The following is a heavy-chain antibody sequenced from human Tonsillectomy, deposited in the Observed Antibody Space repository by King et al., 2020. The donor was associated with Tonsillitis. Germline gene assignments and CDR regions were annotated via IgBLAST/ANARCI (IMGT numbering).Heavy chain of an antibody. CDR1: GGSVSSSLFY. Sequence: QLQESGPGLVKPSETLSLSCTVSGGSVSSSLFYWGWIRQPPGKGLEWIGSIYFGGITYYNPSLSSRVTISVDTSKGQFSLKLRSVTAADSAVYYCATHNTTILYFDSWGRGTLVTVSS. V-gene: IGHV4-39*01. CDR2: IYFGGIT. J-gene: IGHJ4*02. D-gene: IGHD1-14*01. CDR3: ATHNTTILYFDS.